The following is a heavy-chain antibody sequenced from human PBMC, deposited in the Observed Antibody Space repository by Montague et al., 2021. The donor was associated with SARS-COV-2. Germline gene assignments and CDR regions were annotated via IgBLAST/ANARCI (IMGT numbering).Heavy chain of an antibody. V-gene: IGHV4-31*03. CDR2: IYYSGST. CDR1: GGSISSGSYY. Sequence: TLSLTCTVSGGSISSGSYYWSWIRQPAGKGLEWIGYIYYSGSTSYNPSLKSRVTLSVDTSKNQFSLKLSSVTAADTAVYYCARDLGHRYVAGWFDPWGQGTLVTVSS. CDR3: ARDLGHRYVAGWFDP. J-gene: IGHJ5*02. D-gene: IGHD5-18*01.